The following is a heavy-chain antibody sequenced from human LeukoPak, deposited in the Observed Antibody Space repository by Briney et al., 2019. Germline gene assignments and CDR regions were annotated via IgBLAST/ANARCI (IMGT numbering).Heavy chain of an antibody. D-gene: IGHD6-19*01. V-gene: IGHV3-30*18. CDR2: ISYDGSNK. CDR3: AKDWAEIAVAGLDY. Sequence: PGGSLRLSCAASGFTFSSYGMHWVRQAPGKGLEWVAVISYDGSNKYYADSVKGRFTISRDNSKNTLYLQMNSLRAEDTAVYYCAKDWAEIAVAGLDYWGQGTVVTVSS. CDR1: GFTFSSYG. J-gene: IGHJ4*02.